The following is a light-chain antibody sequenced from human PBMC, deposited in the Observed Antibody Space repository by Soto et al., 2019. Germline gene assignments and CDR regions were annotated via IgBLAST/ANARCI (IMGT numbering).Light chain of an antibody. CDR3: QLYTSFPWT. V-gene: IGKV1-5*01. Sequence: DIELTPPPPTLSASIGDGVTITCRASQSVSGWVAWYQQTPGKAPKLLISDASKLESGVSSRFRGHVSGTEFTLSITCLQPGDSTTYCSQLYTSFPWTFGLGAKV. J-gene: IGKJ1*01. CDR2: DAS. CDR1: QSVSGW.